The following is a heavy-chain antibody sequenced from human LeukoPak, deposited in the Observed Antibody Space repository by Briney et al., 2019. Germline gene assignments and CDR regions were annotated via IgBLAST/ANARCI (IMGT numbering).Heavy chain of an antibody. V-gene: IGHV3-48*01. CDR1: GLSFSSYN. D-gene: IGHD6-13*01. Sequence: GGSLRLSCAASGLSFSSYNMNWVRQAPEKGPEWVAYITAGDTTKYYADSVKGRFTISRDNAKKSLFLQMNSLSPEDTAVYYCAAASAFSSSWRSWGQGTVVTVSS. CDR2: ITAGDTTK. J-gene: IGHJ5*02. CDR3: AAASAFSSSWRS.